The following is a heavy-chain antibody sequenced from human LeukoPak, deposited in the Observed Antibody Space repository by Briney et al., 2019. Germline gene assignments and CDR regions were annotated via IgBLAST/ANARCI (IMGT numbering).Heavy chain of an antibody. V-gene: IGHV4-31*03. CDR1: GGSISSGGYY. CDR3: ARGDGEDYYFDY. Sequence: SETLSLTCTVSGGSISSGGYYWSWIRQHPGKGLEWIGYIYYSGSTYYNPPLKSRVTISVDTSKNQFSLKLSSVTAADTAVYYCARGDGEDYYFDYWGQGTLVTVSS. J-gene: IGHJ4*02. D-gene: IGHD3-10*01. CDR2: IYYSGST.